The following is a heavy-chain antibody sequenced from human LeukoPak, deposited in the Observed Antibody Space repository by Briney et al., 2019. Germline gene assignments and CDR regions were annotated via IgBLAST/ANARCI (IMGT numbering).Heavy chain of an antibody. D-gene: IGHD4-17*01. CDR1: GGSLSGYF. J-gene: IGHJ4*02. CDR3: ARGGVGDRLSY. V-gene: IGHV4-34*01. Sequence: SETLSLTCAVSGGSLSGYFWSWIRQSPGKGLEWIGEMIYGGSTNYNPSLKSRVTMSIDKSKNQFSLKLSSVTAADTAVYYCARGGVGDRLSYWGQGTLVTVSS. CDR2: MIYGGST.